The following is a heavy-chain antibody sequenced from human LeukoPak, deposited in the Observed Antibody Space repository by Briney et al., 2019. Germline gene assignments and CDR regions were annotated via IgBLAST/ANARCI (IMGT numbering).Heavy chain of an antibody. J-gene: IGHJ1*01. CDR3: ARAPSEIGGYYPEYFRH. D-gene: IGHD3-22*01. Sequence: GESLKISCAASGFTFSTYWMHWVRQAPGKGLVWVSRIKSDGGTNYADSVKGRFTISRDNAKNTVSLQMNSLRAEDTGVYYCARAPSEIGGYYPEYFRHWGQGTLVTVSS. CDR2: IKSDGGT. CDR1: GFTFSTYW. V-gene: IGHV3-74*01.